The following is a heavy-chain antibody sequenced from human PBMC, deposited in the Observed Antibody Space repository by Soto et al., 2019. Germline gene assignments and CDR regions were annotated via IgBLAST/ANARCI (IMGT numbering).Heavy chain of an antibody. J-gene: IGHJ6*02. CDR3: ASRRATLGGHYYYYGMDV. D-gene: IGHD1-26*01. V-gene: IGHV1-69*01. Sequence: QVQLVQSGAEVKKPGSSVKVSCKASGGTFSSYVISWVRQAPGQGLEWMGGIIPTFGTANYAQKFQGRVTITADESPRTAYMELSSLRSEDTAVYYCASRRATLGGHYYYYGMDVWGQGTTVTVSS. CDR1: GGTFSSYV. CDR2: IIPTFGTA.